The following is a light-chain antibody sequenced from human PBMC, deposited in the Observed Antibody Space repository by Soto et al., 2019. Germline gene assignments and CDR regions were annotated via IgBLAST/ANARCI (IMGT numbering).Light chain of an antibody. V-gene: IGKV3-11*01. CDR1: QSVSSS. Sequence: EIVLTQSPATLSLSPGERATLSCRASQSVSSSLAWYQQKPGQAPRLLIYDASNRATGIPARFSGSGSGTDFTLTISSLEPEDFAVYYYQQRSNWPPPITFGPRTKVDIK. CDR3: QQRSNWPPPIT. J-gene: IGKJ3*01. CDR2: DAS.